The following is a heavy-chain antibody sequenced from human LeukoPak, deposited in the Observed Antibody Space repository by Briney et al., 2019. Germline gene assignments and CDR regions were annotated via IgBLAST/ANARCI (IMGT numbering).Heavy chain of an antibody. CDR1: GFTFSTYA. CDR3: ARDWKADF. V-gene: IGHV3-23*05. Sequence: GGSLRLSCATSGFTFSTYAMTWGRQAPGKGLEWVSAIDIYSTTTNYVDSVKGRFTISRDNSKNTLYLQMNSLRGEDTAIYYCARDWKADFWGHGTLVTVSS. D-gene: IGHD1-1*01. J-gene: IGHJ4*01. CDR2: IDIYSTTT.